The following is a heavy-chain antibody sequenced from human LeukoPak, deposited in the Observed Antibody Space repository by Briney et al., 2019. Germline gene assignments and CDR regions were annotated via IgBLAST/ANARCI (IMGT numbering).Heavy chain of an antibody. CDR1: GFTFSSYA. D-gene: IGHD2-15*01. V-gene: IGHV3-23*01. CDR2: ISGSGGGT. J-gene: IGHJ4*02. CDR3: AKDGPPIVVVVAATPGYFDY. Sequence: PGGSLRLSCAASGFTFSSYAMSWVRQAPGKGLEWVSAISGSGGGTYYADSVKGRFTISRDNSKNTLYLQMNSLRAEDTAVYYCAKDGPPIVVVVAATPGYFDYWGQGTLVTVSS.